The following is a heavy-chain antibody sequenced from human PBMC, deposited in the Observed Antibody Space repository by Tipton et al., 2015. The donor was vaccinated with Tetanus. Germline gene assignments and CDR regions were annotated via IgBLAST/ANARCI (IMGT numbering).Heavy chain of an antibody. V-gene: IGHV4-59*11. CDR2: MFDNGNT. CDR1: GGSISSHY. CDR3: ARETYHFESGGYFDFFLDY. J-gene: IGHJ4*02. D-gene: IGHD3-22*01. Sequence: TLSLTCTVSGGSISSHYWSWVRQPPGKGLEWIGHMFDNGNTNYNPSLKSRVTISTDTSMNQFSLKLTSATAADTAVYYCARETYHFESGGYFDFFLDYWGQGTLVTVSS.